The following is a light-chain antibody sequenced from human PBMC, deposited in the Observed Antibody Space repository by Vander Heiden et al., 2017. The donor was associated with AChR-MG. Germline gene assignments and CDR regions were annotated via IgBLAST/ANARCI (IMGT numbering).Light chain of an antibody. CDR1: SSDVGLYNY. J-gene: IGLJ3*02. CDR2: DVS. Sequence: QSALTQPRPLSASPRQSVTISCAGTSSDVGLYNYVSWYQQHPGKAPKLMIYDVSQRPSGVPDRFSGSKSGNTASLTISGLQAEDEADYYCSSYTSIDTRVFGGGTKLTVL. CDR3: SSYTSIDTRV. V-gene: IGLV2-11*01.